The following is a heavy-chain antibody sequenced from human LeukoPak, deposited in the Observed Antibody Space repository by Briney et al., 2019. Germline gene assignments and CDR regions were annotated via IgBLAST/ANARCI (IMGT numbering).Heavy chain of an antibody. Sequence: GGSLRHSCEASGFTFRDYYISWIRQAPGKGLEWIAYISSSGSTTYYADSVKGRFTTSRDNAKNSLSLQMDSLRPEDTAVYYCARRSTVPNNYYLDYWGQGALVTVSS. D-gene: IGHD1-1*01. V-gene: IGHV3-11*01. CDR1: GFTFRDYY. J-gene: IGHJ4*02. CDR3: ARRSTVPNNYYLDY. CDR2: ISSSGSTT.